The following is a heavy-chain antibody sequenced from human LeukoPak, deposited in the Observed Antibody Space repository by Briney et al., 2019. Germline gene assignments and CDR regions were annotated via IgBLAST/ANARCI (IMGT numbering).Heavy chain of an antibody. V-gene: IGHV1-24*01. CDR2: FDPEDGET. Sequence: GASVKVSCKVSGYTLTELSMHWVRQAPGKGLEWMGGFDPEDGETIYAQKFQGRVTMTEDTSTDTTYMELSSPRSEDTAVYYCATERATMVRGVITRSGSMDVWGKGTTVTVSS. J-gene: IGHJ6*04. CDR1: GYTLTELS. CDR3: ATERATMVRGVITRSGSMDV. D-gene: IGHD3-10*01.